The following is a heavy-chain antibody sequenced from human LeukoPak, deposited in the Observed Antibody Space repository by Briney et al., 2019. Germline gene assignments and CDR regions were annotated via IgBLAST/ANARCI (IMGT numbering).Heavy chain of an antibody. V-gene: IGHV3-23*01. CDR2: ISGSGAGT. D-gene: IGHD3-10*01. Sequence: GGSLRLSCAASGFTFSNYAMSWVRQAPGKGLEWVSSISGSGAGTYYADSVKGRFTIPRDISKNTLYLQMKSLRAEDTAVYYCAKSETYGSGNSPYYYYYYMDLWGKGTTVTVSS. CDR1: GFTFSNYA. J-gene: IGHJ6*03. CDR3: AKSETYGSGNSPYYYYYYMDL.